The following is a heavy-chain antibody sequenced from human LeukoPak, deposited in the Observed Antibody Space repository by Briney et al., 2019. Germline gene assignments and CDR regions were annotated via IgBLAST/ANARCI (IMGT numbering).Heavy chain of an antibody. CDR2: ISSSSSYI. Sequence: GGSLRLSCAASGFTFSSYSMNWVRQAPGKGLEWVSSISSSSSYIYYADSVKGRFTISRDNAKNSLYLQMYSLRAEDTAVYYCARIWDDYSNDDYWGQGTLVTVSS. CDR3: ARIWDDYSNDDY. CDR1: GFTFSSYS. V-gene: IGHV3-21*01. J-gene: IGHJ4*02. D-gene: IGHD4-11*01.